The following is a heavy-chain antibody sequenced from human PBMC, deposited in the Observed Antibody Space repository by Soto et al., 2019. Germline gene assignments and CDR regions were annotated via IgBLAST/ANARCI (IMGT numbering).Heavy chain of an antibody. V-gene: IGHV1-18*01. CDR1: GDTFTIYG. D-gene: IGHD6-6*01. J-gene: IGHJ5*02. CDR3: ARGIEYSSSNYWFDP. Sequence: ASVKVSCKASGDTFTIYGISWVRQAPGQGLEWMGWISAYNGNTNYAQRLQGRVTMTTDTSTSTAYMELRSLRSDDTAVYYCARGIEYSSSNYWFDPWGQGTLVTVSS. CDR2: ISAYNGNT.